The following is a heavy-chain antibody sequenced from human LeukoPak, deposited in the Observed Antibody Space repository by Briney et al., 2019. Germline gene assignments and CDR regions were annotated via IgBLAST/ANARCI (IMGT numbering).Heavy chain of an antibody. CDR2: MNPNSGKT. Sequence: ASVKVSCKASGYTFTSYDINWVRQATGQGLEWMGWMNPNSGKTGYAQKFQGRVTITRNTSISTAYMELSSLRSEDTAVYYCARVAAQSRRNYYYMDVWGKGTTVTVSS. CDR1: GYTFTSYD. V-gene: IGHV1-8*03. CDR3: ARVAAQSRRNYYYMDV. J-gene: IGHJ6*03. D-gene: IGHD6-13*01.